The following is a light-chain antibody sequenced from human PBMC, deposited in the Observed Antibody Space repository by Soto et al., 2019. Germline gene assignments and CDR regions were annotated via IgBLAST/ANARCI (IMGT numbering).Light chain of an antibody. J-gene: IGLJ1*01. CDR1: SSDVGGYNY. V-gene: IGLV2-14*01. CDR3: SSYTSSSIDYV. CDR2: EVS. Sequence: QSALTQPASVSGSPGQSITISCTGTSSDVGGYNYVSWYQQHPGKAPKLMIYEVSNRPSGVSNRFLGSKAGNTASLTISGLHAEDEADYYCSSYTSSSIDYVFGTGTKVTVL.